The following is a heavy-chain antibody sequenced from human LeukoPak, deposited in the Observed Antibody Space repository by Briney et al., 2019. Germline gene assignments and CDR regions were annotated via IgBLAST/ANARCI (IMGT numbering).Heavy chain of an antibody. CDR3: ARDELQRGVGAFDI. J-gene: IGHJ3*02. V-gene: IGHV3-30-3*01. CDR1: GFTFRSYA. Sequence: GGSLRLSCAASGFTFRSYAMHWVRQAPGKGLEWVAVISYDGSNKYYADSVKGRFTIARDNSKNTLYLQMNSLRAEDTAVYYCARDELQRGVGAFDIWGQGTMVTVSS. D-gene: IGHD1-26*01. CDR2: ISYDGSNK.